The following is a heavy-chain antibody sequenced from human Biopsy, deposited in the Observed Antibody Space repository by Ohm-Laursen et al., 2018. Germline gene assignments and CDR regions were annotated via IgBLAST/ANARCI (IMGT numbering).Heavy chain of an antibody. CDR2: IKQDGSEK. Sequence: GSLRLSCTASGFTFSSFWMSWVRQAPGKGLEWVANIKQDGSEKNYVDSVKGRFTISRDNAKDSLDLQMSSLRVEDTALYYCASAHQYCSATTCNGGSDFWDQGTLVTVSS. V-gene: IGHV3-7*01. J-gene: IGHJ4*02. CDR3: ASAHQYCSATTCNGGSDF. CDR1: GFTFSSFW. D-gene: IGHD2-15*01.